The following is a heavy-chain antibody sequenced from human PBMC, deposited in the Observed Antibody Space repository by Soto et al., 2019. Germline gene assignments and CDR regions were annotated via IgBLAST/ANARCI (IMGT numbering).Heavy chain of an antibody. D-gene: IGHD5-18*01. CDR1: GHSISSGFYY. Sequence: SETLSLTCAVSGHSISSGFYYWGWVRQPPGKGLEWIGSIYHTESTYYNPSLKSRVTMSVDTSKNQLSLKLSSMTAADTAVYFCARYGYSYSARLFDYWGQGNRVTVSS. CDR2: IYHTEST. J-gene: IGHJ4*02. V-gene: IGHV4-38-2*01. CDR3: ARYGYSYSARLFDY.